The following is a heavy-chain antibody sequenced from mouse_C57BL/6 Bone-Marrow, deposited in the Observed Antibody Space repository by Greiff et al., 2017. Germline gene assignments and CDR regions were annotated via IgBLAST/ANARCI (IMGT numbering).Heavy chain of an antibody. CDR2: IDPSDSYT. CDR3: AREGYYYGSSGGFAY. J-gene: IGHJ3*01. Sequence: QVQLQQPGAELVKPGASVKLSCKASGYTFTSYWMQWVKQRPGQGLEWIGEIDPSDSYTNYNQKFKGKATLTVDTSSSTAYMQLSSLPSEDSAVYYCAREGYYYGSSGGFAYWGQGTLVTVSA. V-gene: IGHV1-50*01. D-gene: IGHD1-1*01. CDR1: GYTFTSYW.